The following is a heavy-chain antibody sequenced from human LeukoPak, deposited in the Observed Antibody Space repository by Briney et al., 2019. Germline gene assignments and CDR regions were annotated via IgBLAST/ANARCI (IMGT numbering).Heavy chain of an antibody. D-gene: IGHD2-15*01. V-gene: IGHV1-69*13. CDR1: GGTFSSYA. J-gene: IGHJ3*02. CDR2: IIPIFGTA. Sequence: SVKVSCKASGGTFSSYAISWVRQAPGQGLEWMGGIIPIFGTANYAQKFQGRVTITADESTSTAYMELSCLRSEDTAVYYCARVCSGGSCYLRDAFDIWGQGTMVTVSS. CDR3: ARVCSGGSCYLRDAFDI.